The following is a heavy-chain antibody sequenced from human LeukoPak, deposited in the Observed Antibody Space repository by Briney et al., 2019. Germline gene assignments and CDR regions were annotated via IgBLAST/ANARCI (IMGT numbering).Heavy chain of an antibody. Sequence: SQTLSLTCTVSGASIRSGDYYWSWIRQPPGKGLEWIGYIYYSGSTYYNPSLKSRVTISVDTSKNQFSLKLSSVTAADTAVYYCAEVVDTAMVCWGQGTLVTDSS. CDR1: GASIRSGDYY. D-gene: IGHD5-18*01. CDR3: AEVVDTAMVC. V-gene: IGHV4-30-4*01. CDR2: IYYSGST. J-gene: IGHJ4*02.